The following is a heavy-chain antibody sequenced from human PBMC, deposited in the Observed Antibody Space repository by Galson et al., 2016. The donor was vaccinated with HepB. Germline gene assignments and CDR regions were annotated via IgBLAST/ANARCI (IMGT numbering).Heavy chain of an antibody. D-gene: IGHD3-9*01. CDR2: INHSGST. CDR1: GGSFSDYY. J-gene: IGHJ6*02. V-gene: IGHV4-34*01. CDR3: ARGHRPNYDSLTGYFPPHYYYYGMNV. Sequence: SETLSLTCAVYGGSFSDYYWTWIRQPPGKGLEWIGEINHSGSTDYSPSLESRITISVDTSKKQFSLKVTNGTAADTAVYYCARGHRPNYDSLTGYFPPHYYYYGMNVWGQGTTVTVSS.